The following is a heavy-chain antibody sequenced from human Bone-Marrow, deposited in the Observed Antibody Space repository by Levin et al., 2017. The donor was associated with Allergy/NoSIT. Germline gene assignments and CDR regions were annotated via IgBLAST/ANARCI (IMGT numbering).Heavy chain of an antibody. V-gene: IGHV4-39*07. J-gene: IGHJ6*02. D-gene: IGHD3-3*01. Sequence: ASETLSLTCTVSGGSISSTSYYWGWIRQPPGEGLEWIGSIYYTGRTYYNPSLKSRVTISVDTSKSQFSLNLRSVTAADTAVYYCARGDGWSGYPTGYGMDVWGQGTTVTVSS. CDR1: GGSISSTSYY. CDR3: ARGDGWSGYPTGYGMDV. CDR2: IYYTGRT.